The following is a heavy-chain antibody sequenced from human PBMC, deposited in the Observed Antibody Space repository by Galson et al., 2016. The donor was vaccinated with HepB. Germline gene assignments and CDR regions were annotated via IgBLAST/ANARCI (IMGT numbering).Heavy chain of an antibody. D-gene: IGHD4-23*01. J-gene: IGHJ2*01. CDR1: GFTFSTYA. V-gene: IGHV3-23*01. CDR2: ISGSGGET. CDR3: ASGTTVTTPNSFWYFDL. Sequence: SLRLSCAASGFTFSTYAMSWVRQAPGKGLEWVSTISGSGGETNYADSVKGRLTFSRDNSKNTLSLQMTSLRAEDTAVYYCASGTTVTTPNSFWYFDLWGRGTLVTVSS.